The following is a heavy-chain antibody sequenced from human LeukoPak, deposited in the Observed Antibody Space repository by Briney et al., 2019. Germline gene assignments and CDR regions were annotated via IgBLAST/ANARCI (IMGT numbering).Heavy chain of an antibody. V-gene: IGHV1-69*04. CDR2: IIPILGIA. J-gene: IGHJ4*02. D-gene: IGHD3-10*01. Sequence: GASVKVSCKASGGTFSSYAISWVRQAPGQGLEWMGRIIPILGIANYAQKFQGRVTVTADKSTSTAYMELSSLRSEDTAVYYCARGYETYGSGSYYNEGNFDYWGQGTLVTVSS. CDR3: ARGYETYGSGSYYNEGNFDY. CDR1: GGTFSSYA.